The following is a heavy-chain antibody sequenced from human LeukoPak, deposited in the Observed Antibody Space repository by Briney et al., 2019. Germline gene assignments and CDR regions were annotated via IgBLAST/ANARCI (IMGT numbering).Heavy chain of an antibody. D-gene: IGHD3-10*01. Sequence: GGSLRLSCTASKFTFSHYGMQWVRQAPGKGLEWVAVISSDGSIKVYADSVKGRFTLSRDNSINTVDLQMNSLRAEDTAVYYCVKEYHSRSFGAYFDYWGQGTLVTVSS. CDR3: VKEYHSRSFGAYFDY. V-gene: IGHV3-30*18. CDR1: KFTFSHYG. J-gene: IGHJ4*02. CDR2: ISSDGSIK.